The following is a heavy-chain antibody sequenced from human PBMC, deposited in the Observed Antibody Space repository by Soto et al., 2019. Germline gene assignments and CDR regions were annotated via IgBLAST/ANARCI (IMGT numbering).Heavy chain of an antibody. V-gene: IGHV5-10-1*01. J-gene: IGHJ6*02. CDR2: IDPSDSYT. CDR1: GYSFTSYW. Sequence: GESLKISCKGSGYSFTSYWISWVRQMPGKGLEWMGRIDPSDSYTNYSPSFQGHVTISADKSISTAYLQWSSLKASDTAMYYCATRRDGYNSDYYGMDVWGQGTTVTVSS. CDR3: ATRRDGYNSDYYGMDV. D-gene: IGHD5-12*01.